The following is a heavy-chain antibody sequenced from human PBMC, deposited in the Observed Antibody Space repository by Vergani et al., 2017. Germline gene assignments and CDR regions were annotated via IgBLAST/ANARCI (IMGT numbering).Heavy chain of an antibody. CDR3: ARLYSYGSFYYYGMDV. Sequence: QVQLQQWGAGLLKPSETLSLTCAVSGGSISSGGYSWSWIRQPPGKGLEWIGYIYHSGSTYYNPSLKSRVTISVDTSKNQFSLKLSSVTAADTAVYYCARLYSYGSFYYYGMDVWGQGTTVTVSS. CDR2: IYHSGST. D-gene: IGHD5-18*01. V-gene: IGHV4-30-2*03. CDR1: GGSISSGGYS. J-gene: IGHJ6*02.